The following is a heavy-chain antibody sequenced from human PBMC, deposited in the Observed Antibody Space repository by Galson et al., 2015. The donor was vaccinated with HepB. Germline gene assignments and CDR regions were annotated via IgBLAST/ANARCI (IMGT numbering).Heavy chain of an antibody. CDR1: GFTFSSYA. D-gene: IGHD2-2*01. CDR3: VKDLKNIVVVPAAIPPFFGY. V-gene: IGHV3-64D*06. Sequence: SLRLSCAASGFTFSSYAMHWVRQAPGKGLEYVSAISSNGGSTYYADSVKGRFTISRDNSKNTLYLQMSSLRAEDTAVYYCVKDLKNIVVVPAAIPPFFGYWGQGTLVTVSS. CDR2: ISSNGGST. J-gene: IGHJ4*02.